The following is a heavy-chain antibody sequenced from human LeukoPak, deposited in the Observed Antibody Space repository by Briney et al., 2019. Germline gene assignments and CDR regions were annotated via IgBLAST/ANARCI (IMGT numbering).Heavy chain of an antibody. V-gene: IGHV4-30-4*08. CDR3: ARGGAARPAGFDY. Sequence: SQTLSLTCTVSGGSISSGDYYWSWIRQPPGKGLEWIGYIYYSGSTYYNPSLKSRVTISVDTSKNQFSLKLSSVTAADTAVYYRARGGAARPAGFDYWGQGTLVTVSS. D-gene: IGHD6-6*01. CDR2: IYYSGST. CDR1: GGSISSGDYY. J-gene: IGHJ4*02.